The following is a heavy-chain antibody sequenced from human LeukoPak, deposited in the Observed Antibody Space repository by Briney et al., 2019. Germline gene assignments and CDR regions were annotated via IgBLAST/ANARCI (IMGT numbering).Heavy chain of an antibody. D-gene: IGHD4-17*01. CDR3: ARAPRDYGNFDY. CDR2: ITNDGSST. J-gene: IGHJ4*02. CDR1: GLTFSSHW. Sequence: PGGSLRLSCAASGLTFSSHWMHWVRQAPGKGLVWVSRITNDGSSTTYADSVKGRFTISRDNAKSSVFLQMSSLRAEDTAVYYCARAPRDYGNFDYWGQGTLVTVSS. V-gene: IGHV3-74*01.